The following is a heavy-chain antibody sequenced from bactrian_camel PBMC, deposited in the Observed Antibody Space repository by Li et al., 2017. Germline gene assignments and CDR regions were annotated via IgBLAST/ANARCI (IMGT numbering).Heavy chain of an antibody. CDR2: IRRSGGET. J-gene: IGHJ6*01. Sequence: HVQLVESGGGSVQTGGSLRLSCVVSGHSRGSNCVGWYRLPPGRAPAEREGIAAIRRSGGETWYAGSVKGRFTISQDSARNTVYLQMNSLKPEDTAMYYCAARGPYCYTKLSVRDFTYWGQGTRSPSP. CDR1: GHSRGSNC. CDR3: AARGPYCYTKLSVRDFTY. V-gene: IGHV3-3*01. D-gene: IGHD2*01.